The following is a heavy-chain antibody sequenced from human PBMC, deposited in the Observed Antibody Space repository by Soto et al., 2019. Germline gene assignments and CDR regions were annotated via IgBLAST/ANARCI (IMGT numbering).Heavy chain of an antibody. CDR1: GFTFSSYG. V-gene: IGHV3-33*01. D-gene: IGHD2-15*01. CDR3: ARDPPYCSGGSCHRIIYYYYYGMDV. Sequence: QVQLVESGGGVVQPGRSLRLSCAASGFTFSSYGMHWVRQAPGKGLEWVAVIWYDGSNKYYADSVKGRFTISRDNSKNTLYLQMNSLRAEDTAVYYCARDPPYCSGGSCHRIIYYYYYGMDVWGQGTTVTVSS. CDR2: IWYDGSNK. J-gene: IGHJ6*02.